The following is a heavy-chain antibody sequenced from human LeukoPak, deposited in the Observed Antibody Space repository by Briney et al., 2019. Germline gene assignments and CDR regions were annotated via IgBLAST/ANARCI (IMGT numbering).Heavy chain of an antibody. J-gene: IGHJ2*01. CDR3: ARASSLGIQPRTQRYLDL. V-gene: IGHV3-53*01. CDR2: IYSGGNT. Sequence: GGSLRLSCAASGFIVSSNYMSWVRQAPGKGLEWVSVIYSGGNTYYADSVKGRVTISRDKSENTLFLQMNSLTAEDTAVYYCARASSLGIQPRTQRYLDLWGRGTLVSVSS. D-gene: IGHD3-16*01. CDR1: GFIVSSNY.